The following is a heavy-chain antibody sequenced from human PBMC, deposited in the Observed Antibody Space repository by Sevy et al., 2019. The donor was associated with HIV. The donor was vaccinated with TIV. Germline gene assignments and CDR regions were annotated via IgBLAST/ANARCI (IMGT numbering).Heavy chain of an antibody. J-gene: IGHJ4*02. CDR1: GFTVNSNY. Sequence: GGSLRLSCAASGFTVNSNYMTWVRQAPGKGLEGVSVIHSDDTTYHADSVKDRFTITRDNFKTTLYLHMSSLRAEDTAVYHCGRGKSGYGYALNYWGQGTLVTVSS. CDR2: IHSDDTT. V-gene: IGHV3-66*01. D-gene: IGHD5-18*01. CDR3: GRGKSGYGYALNY.